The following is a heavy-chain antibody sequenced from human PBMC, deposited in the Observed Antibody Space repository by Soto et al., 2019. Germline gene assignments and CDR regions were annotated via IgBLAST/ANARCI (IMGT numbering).Heavy chain of an antibody. CDR2: IYYSGST. D-gene: IGHD3-3*01. Sequence: SETMSLTCTVSGGSVSSGSYYWSWIRQPPGKGLEWIGYIYYSGSTNYNPSLKGRVTISVDTSKNQFSLKLSSVTAADTAVYYCARSFWYYDFWSGYVGAEYFQHWGQGTLVTVS. CDR1: GGSVSSGSYY. J-gene: IGHJ1*01. V-gene: IGHV4-61*01. CDR3: ARSFWYYDFWSGYVGAEYFQH.